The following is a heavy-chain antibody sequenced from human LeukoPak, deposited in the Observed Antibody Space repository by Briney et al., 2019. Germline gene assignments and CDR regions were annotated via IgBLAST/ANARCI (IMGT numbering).Heavy chain of an antibody. Sequence: GASVKVSCKASGYTFTSYGISWVRQAPGQGLEWMGWISAYNGNTNYAQKLQGRVTMTTDTSTSTAYMELRSLRSDDTAVYYCARARQKWSYCSSTSCYHNYFDYWGQGTLVTVSS. CDR1: GYTFTSYG. V-gene: IGHV1-18*01. D-gene: IGHD2-2*01. CDR2: ISAYNGNT. CDR3: ARARQKWSYCSSTSCYHNYFDY. J-gene: IGHJ4*02.